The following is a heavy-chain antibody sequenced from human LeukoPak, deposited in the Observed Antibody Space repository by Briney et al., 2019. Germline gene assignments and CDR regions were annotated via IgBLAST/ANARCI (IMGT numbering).Heavy chain of an antibody. J-gene: IGHJ4*02. CDR1: GFTFSSYW. CDR2: IKQDGTGE. D-gene: IGHD2-2*01. CDR3: ARDPCHGALDY. Sequence: GGSLRLSCAASGFTFSSYWMSWVRQAPGKGLEWVANIKQDGTGEYYVDSVRGRFSISKDNAKNSLYLQMNSLRAEDTAVYYCARDPCHGALDYWGQGALVTVSS. V-gene: IGHV3-7*03.